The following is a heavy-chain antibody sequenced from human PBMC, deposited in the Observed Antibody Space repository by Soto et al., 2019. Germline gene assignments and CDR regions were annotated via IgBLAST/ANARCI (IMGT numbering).Heavy chain of an antibody. CDR3: ARVDIVATLSYYYYGMDV. CDR1: GGGFRSYA. CDR2: IIPIFGTA. J-gene: IGHJ6*02. V-gene: IGHV1-69*06. D-gene: IGHD5-12*01. Sequence: ASLKVSCKSSGGGFRSYAIIWVRQAPGQGLEWMGGIIPIFGTANYAQKFQGRVTITADKSTSTAYMELSSLRSEDTAVYYCARVDIVATLSYYYYGMDVWGQGTTVTVSS.